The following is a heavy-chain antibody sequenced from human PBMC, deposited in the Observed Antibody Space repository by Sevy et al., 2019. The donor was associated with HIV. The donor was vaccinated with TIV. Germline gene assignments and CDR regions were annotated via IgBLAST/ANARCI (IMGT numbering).Heavy chain of an antibody. CDR3: ARDRYYDASGYYYYYYGMDV. V-gene: IGHV3-66*01. J-gene: IGHJ6*02. D-gene: IGHD3-22*01. CDR1: GFTVSGNY. Sequence: GGSLRLSCEASGFTVSGNYMAWVRLAPGKGLEWVSLIDSGGSTYYADSVKGRFTISRDNAKNTLYLQMNPLRAEDTVVYFCARDRYYDASGYYYYYYGMDVWGQGTTATVSS. CDR2: IDSGGST.